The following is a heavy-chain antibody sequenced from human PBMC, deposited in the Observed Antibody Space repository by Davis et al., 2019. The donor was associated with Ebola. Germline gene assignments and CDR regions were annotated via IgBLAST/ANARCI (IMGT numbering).Heavy chain of an antibody. V-gene: IGHV1-2*04. J-gene: IGHJ3*02. D-gene: IGHD6-19*01. Sequence: ASVKVSCKASGYTFTSYDINWVRQATGQGLEWMGWINPNSGGTNYAQKFQGWVTMTRDTSISTAYMELSRLRSDDTAVYYCARGSSGWFDAFDIWGQGTMVTVSS. CDR3: ARGSSGWFDAFDI. CDR2: INPNSGGT. CDR1: GYTFTSYD.